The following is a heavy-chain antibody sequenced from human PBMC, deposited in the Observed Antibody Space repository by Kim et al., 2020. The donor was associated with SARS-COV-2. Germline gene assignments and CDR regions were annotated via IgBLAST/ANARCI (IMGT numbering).Heavy chain of an antibody. V-gene: IGHV4-34*01. CDR2: INHSGST. CDR1: GGSFSGYY. J-gene: IGHJ4*02. D-gene: IGHD1-7*01. CDR3: ARGGRKGTRIIDY. Sequence: SETLSLTCAVYGGSFSGYYWSWIRQPPGKGLEWIGEINHSGSTNYNPSLKSRVTISVDTSKNQFSLKLSSVTAADTAVYYCARGGRKGTRIIDYWGQGTLVTVSS.